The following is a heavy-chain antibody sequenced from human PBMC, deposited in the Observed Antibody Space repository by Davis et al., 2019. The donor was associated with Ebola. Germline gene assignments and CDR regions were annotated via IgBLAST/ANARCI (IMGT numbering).Heavy chain of an antibody. CDR1: GYTFTSYG. J-gene: IGHJ4*02. V-gene: IGHV1-18*01. Sequence: ASVKVSCKASGYTFTSYGISWVRQAPGQGLEWMGWISAYNGNTNYAQKLQGRVTMTTDTSTSTAYMELRSLRSDDTAVYYCARERGDYGDYGLNYWGQGTLVTVSS. CDR2: ISAYNGNT. D-gene: IGHD4-17*01. CDR3: ARERGDYGDYGLNY.